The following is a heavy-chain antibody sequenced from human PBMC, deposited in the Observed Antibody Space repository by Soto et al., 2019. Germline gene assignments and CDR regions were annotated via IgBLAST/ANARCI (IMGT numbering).Heavy chain of an antibody. CDR2: ISSSGGST. D-gene: IGHD6-13*01. CDR3: AKDGMLASAVFYYFDS. J-gene: IGHJ4*02. V-gene: IGHV3-23*01. CDR1: GFTFSSYA. Sequence: EVQLLESGGGLVQPGGSLRLSCAASGFTFSSYAMSWVRQAPGKGLEWVSAISSSGGSTYYADSGKGRFTISRDNSKNTLSLQMNSLRAEDSALYYCAKDGMLASAVFYYFDSWGQGTLVTVSS.